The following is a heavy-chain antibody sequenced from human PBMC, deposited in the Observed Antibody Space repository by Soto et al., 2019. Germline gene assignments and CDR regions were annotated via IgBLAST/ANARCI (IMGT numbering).Heavy chain of an antibody. CDR2: IYWNDDK. J-gene: IGHJ4*02. CDR3: AHSFGATYHFDY. Sequence: QITLKESGPTLVKPTQTLTLTCTFSGFSLSTSGVGVGWIRQPPGKALEWLALIYWNDDKRYSPSLKSRLTITKDTSKNQVVLTMTNMDPVDTATYYWAHSFGATYHFDYWGQGTLVTVSS. CDR1: GFSLSTSGVG. D-gene: IGHD1-26*01. V-gene: IGHV2-5*01.